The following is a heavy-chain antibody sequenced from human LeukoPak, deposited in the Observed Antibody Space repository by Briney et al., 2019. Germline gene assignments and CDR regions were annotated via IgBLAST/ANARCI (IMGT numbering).Heavy chain of an antibody. CDR1: GFTFGDYA. CDR3: TRDGAAAGTFYYYYYMDV. D-gene: IGHD6-13*01. CDR2: IRSKAYGGTT. Sequence: GGSLRLSCTASGFTFGDYAMSWVRQAPGKGLEGVGFIRSKAYGGTTEYDASVKGRFTISRDDSKSIAYLQMNSLKTEDTAVCYCTRDGAAAGTFYYYYYMDVWGKGTTVTVSS. J-gene: IGHJ6*03. V-gene: IGHV3-49*04.